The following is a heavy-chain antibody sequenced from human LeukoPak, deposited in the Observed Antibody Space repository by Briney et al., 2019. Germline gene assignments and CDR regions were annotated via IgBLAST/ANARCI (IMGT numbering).Heavy chain of an antibody. CDR3: ARGHITISAAGTRIDY. CDR1: GFTFRSYW. Sequence: GGSLRLSCAGSGFTFRSYWMHWVRQDPGKGLVWVARINGDGSSISYADSVKGRFTISRDNAKNTLYLQMNSLRADDTAVYYCARGHITISAAGTRIDYWGQGTLVTVSS. D-gene: IGHD6-13*01. J-gene: IGHJ4*02. V-gene: IGHV3-74*01. CDR2: INGDGSSI.